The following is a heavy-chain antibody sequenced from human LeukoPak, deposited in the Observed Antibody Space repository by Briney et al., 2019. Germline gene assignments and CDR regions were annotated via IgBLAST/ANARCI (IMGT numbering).Heavy chain of an antibody. D-gene: IGHD3-10*01. CDR3: AREQLYGSGSYDL. Sequence: SETLSLTCAVYGGSFSGYYWSWIRQPPGKGLEWIGEINHSGSTNYNPSLKSRVTISVDTSKNQFSLKLSSVTAADTAVYYCAREQLYGSGSYDLWSQGTLVTVSS. J-gene: IGHJ4*02. V-gene: IGHV4-34*01. CDR2: INHSGST. CDR1: GGSFSGYY.